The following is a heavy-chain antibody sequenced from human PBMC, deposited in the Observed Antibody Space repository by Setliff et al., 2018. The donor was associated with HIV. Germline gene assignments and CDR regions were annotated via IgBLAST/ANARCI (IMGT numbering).Heavy chain of an antibody. Sequence: SETLSLTCTVSGGSMSVYYWNWIRQPAGKGLEWIGRIFTSGTTNYNPSLKSRISMSLDMSKNQVSLNLRSVTAADTAVYYCAREGLRSSYYYFMDVWGKGTTVT. CDR3: AREGLRSSYYYFMDV. D-gene: IGHD3-10*01. V-gene: IGHV4-4*07. J-gene: IGHJ6*03. CDR2: IFTSGTT. CDR1: GGSMSVYY.